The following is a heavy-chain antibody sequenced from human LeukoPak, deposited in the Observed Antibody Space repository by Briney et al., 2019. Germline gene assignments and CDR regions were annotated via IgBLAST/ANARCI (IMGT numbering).Heavy chain of an antibody. J-gene: IGHJ2*01. CDR1: GFTFSSYA. CDR3: AKDWTGTKPFDL. Sequence: GGSLRLSCAASGFTFSSYAMSWVRQAPGKGLEWVPSISGSGGRIYYADSVKGRFIISRDNSKNTLYLQMNSLRAEDTAVYYCAKDWTGTKPFDLWGRGTLVTVSS. CDR2: ISGSGGRI. D-gene: IGHD3/OR15-3a*01. V-gene: IGHV3-23*01.